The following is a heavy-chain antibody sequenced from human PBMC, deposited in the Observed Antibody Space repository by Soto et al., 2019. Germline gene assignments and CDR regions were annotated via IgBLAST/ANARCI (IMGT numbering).Heavy chain of an antibody. Sequence: EVQLLESGGGVVQPGGSLRLSCTASGFTFSDHAMTWVRQAPGKGLEWLSGISGGGSGAYYADSVKGRCTVSRANSNNTLFRQMVGLRVEDTAVYYCAIDLWWYTHWGQGTLVTVSS. CDR3: AIDLWWYTH. V-gene: IGHV3-23*01. CDR1: GFTFSDHA. CDR2: ISGGGSGA. J-gene: IGHJ4*02. D-gene: IGHD2-15*01.